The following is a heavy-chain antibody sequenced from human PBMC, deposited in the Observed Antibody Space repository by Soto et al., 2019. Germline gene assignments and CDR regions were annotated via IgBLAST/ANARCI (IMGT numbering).Heavy chain of an antibody. D-gene: IGHD3-10*01. CDR1: GYTFTSYY. V-gene: IGHV1-46*01. Sequence: QVQLVQSGAEVKKPGASVKVSCKASGYTFTSYYMHWVRQAPGQGLEWVGIINPSGGSTSCAQKFQDRGTMTRDTSTSTVYMELSSLRSEDTAGHYCAASGPPPYIEYWGQGTLVTVSS. J-gene: IGHJ4*02. CDR2: INPSGGST. CDR3: AASGPPPYIEY.